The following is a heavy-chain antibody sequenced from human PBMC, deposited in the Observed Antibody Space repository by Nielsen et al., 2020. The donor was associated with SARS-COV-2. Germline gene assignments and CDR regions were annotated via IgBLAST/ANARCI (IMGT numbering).Heavy chain of an antibody. V-gene: IGHV3-21*01. CDR3: TRGFYSQSDC. D-gene: IGHD2-15*01. J-gene: IGHJ4*02. CDR2: ISGDSNYI. CDR1: GFTFSDYS. Sequence: GESLKISCTGSGFTFSDYSMNWVRQAPGKGLEWVASISGDSNYIFYSELVKGRFTMSRDNGKNSLYLQMNTPRSEDTALYYCTRGFYSQSDCWGQGTLVTVSS.